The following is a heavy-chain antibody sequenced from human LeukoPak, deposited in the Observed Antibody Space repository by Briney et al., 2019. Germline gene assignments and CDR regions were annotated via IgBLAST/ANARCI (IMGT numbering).Heavy chain of an antibody. CDR3: AREAVFSDSSGTSFDY. D-gene: IGHD3-22*01. CDR1: GYTFTSYG. J-gene: IGHJ4*02. Sequence: SVKVSCKASGYTFTSYGISWVRQAPGQGLEWMGGIIPIFGTANYAQKFQGRVTITADKSTSTAYMELSSLRSEDTAVYYCAREAVFSDSSGTSFDYWGQGTLVTVSS. CDR2: IIPIFGTA. V-gene: IGHV1-69*06.